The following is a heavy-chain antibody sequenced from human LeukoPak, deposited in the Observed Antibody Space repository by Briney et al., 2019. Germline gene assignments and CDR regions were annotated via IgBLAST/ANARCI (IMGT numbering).Heavy chain of an antibody. CDR1: GYTFTTYY. V-gene: IGHV1-46*01. D-gene: IGHD1-26*01. J-gene: IGHJ4*02. CDR2: INPSGGST. CDR3: ARTNYQWELPQCDY. Sequence: ASVKVSCKASGYTFTTYYMHWVRQAPGQGLEWMGIINPSGGSTSYAQKFQGRVTMTRDTSISTAYMELSRLRSDDTAVYYCARTNYQWELPQCDYWGQGTLVTVSS.